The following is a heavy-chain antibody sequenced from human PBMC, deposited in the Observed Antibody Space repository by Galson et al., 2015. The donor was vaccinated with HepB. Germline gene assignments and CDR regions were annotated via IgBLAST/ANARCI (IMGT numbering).Heavy chain of an antibody. CDR1: GSTFSSYA. CDR2: SSTSVGTS. D-gene: IGHD3-16*01. CDR3: EKLWGRNTY. Sequence: SLRLSCAASGSTFSSYAMSGVRQAPGEGLEMVSTSSTSVGTSYYADSVKGRFTISRDNSKNTLYLQMNSLGADDTATHYCEKLWGRNTYWGPGTLVPVSS. J-gene: IGHJ4*02. V-gene: IGHV3-23*01.